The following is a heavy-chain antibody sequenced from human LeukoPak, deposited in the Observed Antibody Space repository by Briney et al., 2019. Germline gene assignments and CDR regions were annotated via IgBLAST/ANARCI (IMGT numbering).Heavy chain of an antibody. CDR3: ARVPYSSSWAYYYYMDV. J-gene: IGHJ6*03. D-gene: IGHD6-13*01. CDR1: GGSISSYY. V-gene: IGHV4-59*01. CDR2: IYYSGST. Sequence: PSETLSLTCTVSGGSISSYYWSWIRQPPGKGLEWIGYIYYSGSTNYNPSLKSRVTISVDTSKNQFSLKLSSATAADTAVYYCARVPYSSSWAYYYYMDVWGKGTTVTVSS.